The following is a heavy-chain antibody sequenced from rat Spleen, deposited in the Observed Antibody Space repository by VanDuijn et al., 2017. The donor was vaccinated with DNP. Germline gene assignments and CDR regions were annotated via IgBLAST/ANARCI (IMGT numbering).Heavy chain of an antibody. CDR2: ISYDDSSS. CDR3: IRQELRRLYWFAY. J-gene: IGHJ3*01. CDR1: GFTFTDYN. Sequence: EVKLVESGGGLVQPGRSLKLSCEASGFTFTDYNMAWVRQVPTRGLEWVATISYDDSSSYYRDSVKGRFTISRDNAKRTVYLQMGSLRSEDTATYYCIRQELRRLYWFAYWGQGTLVTVSS. V-gene: IGHV5-7*01. D-gene: IGHD1-11*01.